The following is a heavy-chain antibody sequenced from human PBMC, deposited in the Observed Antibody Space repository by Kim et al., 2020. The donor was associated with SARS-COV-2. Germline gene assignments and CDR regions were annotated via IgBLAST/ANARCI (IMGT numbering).Heavy chain of an antibody. D-gene: IGHD2-21*02. Sequence: ANYAQQFQGRVILTADESTSPAYMELTSLSSEDTATYYCARQGLHNWFDPWGQGTLVTVSS. V-gene: IGHV1-69*01. CDR3: ARQGLHNWFDP. CDR2: A. J-gene: IGHJ5*02.